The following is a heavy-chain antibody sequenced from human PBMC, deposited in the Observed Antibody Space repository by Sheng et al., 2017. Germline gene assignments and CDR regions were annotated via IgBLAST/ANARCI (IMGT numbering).Heavy chain of an antibody. CDR3: ARGGGLRYFDWSHTRRRNDAFDI. D-gene: IGHD3-9*01. J-gene: IGHJ3*02. V-gene: IGHV4-34*01. CDR2: INHSGST. Sequence: QVQLQQWGAGLLKPSETLSLTCAVYGGSFSGYYWSWIRQPPGKGLEWIGEINHSGSTNYNPSLKSRVTISVDTSKNQFSLKLSSVTAADTAVYYCARGGGLRYFDWSHTRRRNDAFDIWGQGTMVTVSS. CDR1: GGSFSGYY.